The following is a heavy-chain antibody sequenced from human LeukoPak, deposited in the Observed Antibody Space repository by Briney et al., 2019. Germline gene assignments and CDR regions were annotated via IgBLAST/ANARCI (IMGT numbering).Heavy chain of an antibody. CDR2: IYYSGST. CDR1: GGSISSSSYY. D-gene: IGHD2-15*01. CDR3: ARVGGYCSGGSCYLRPPYYMDV. J-gene: IGHJ6*03. Sequence: PSETLSLTCTVSGGSISSSSYYWSWIRQPPGKGLEWIGYIYYSGSTNYNPSLKSRVTISVDTSKNQFSLKLSFVTAADTAVYYCARVGGYCSGGSCYLRPPYYMDVWGKGTTVTVSS. V-gene: IGHV4-61*01.